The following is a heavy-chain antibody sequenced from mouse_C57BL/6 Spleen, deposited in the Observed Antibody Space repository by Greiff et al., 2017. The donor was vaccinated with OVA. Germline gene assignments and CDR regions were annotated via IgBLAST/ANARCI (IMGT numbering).Heavy chain of an antibody. J-gene: IGHJ2*01. Sequence: EVQLVESGPELVKPGASVKISCKASGYSFTGYYMNWVKQSPEKSLEWIGEINPSTGGTTYNQKFKAKATLTVDKSSSTAYMQLKSLTSEDSAVYYCARGGYDGYLYIDYWGQGTTLTVSS. CDR3: ARGGYDGYLYIDY. V-gene: IGHV1-42*01. CDR2: INPSTGGT. CDR1: GYSFTGYY. D-gene: IGHD2-3*01.